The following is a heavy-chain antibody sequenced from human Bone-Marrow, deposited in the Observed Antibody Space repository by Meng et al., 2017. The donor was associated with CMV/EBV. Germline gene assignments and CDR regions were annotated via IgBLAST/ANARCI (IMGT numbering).Heavy chain of an antibody. CDR1: GGSFSGYY. D-gene: IGHD6-13*01. CDR2: INHSGST. Sequence: QAPLKHWGAGLLKPSETLSLPCPFYGGSFSGYYWSWIRQPPGKGLEWIGEINHSGSTNYNPSLKSRVTISVDTSKNQFSLKLSSVTAADTAVYYCARGRTAAGATTTTFDYWGQGTLVTVSS. CDR3: ARGRTAAGATTTTFDY. V-gene: IGHV4-34*01. J-gene: IGHJ4*02.